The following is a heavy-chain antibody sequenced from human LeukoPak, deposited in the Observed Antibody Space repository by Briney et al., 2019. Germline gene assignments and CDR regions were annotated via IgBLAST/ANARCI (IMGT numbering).Heavy chain of an antibody. Sequence: ASVTVSFTASGYTFTVYYMHWVRQAPGQGLEWMGWINPNSGGTNYAQKFQGRVTMTRDTSISTAYMELSRLRSDDTAVYYCARAPPDYYGSGTFDYWGQGTLVTVSS. CDR3: ARAPPDYYGSGTFDY. D-gene: IGHD3-10*01. CDR1: GYTFTVYY. CDR2: INPNSGGT. J-gene: IGHJ4*02. V-gene: IGHV1-2*02.